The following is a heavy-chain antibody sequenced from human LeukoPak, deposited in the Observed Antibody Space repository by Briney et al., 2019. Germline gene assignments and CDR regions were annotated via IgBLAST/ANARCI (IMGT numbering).Heavy chain of an antibody. CDR3: ARVLPVVLVVYASFNWFDP. J-gene: IGHJ5*02. V-gene: IGHV4-34*01. CDR1: GGSFSGYY. CDR2: INHSGST. D-gene: IGHD2-8*02. Sequence: SETLSLTCAVYGGSFSGYYWSWIRQPPGKGLEWIGEINHSGSTNYNPSLKSRVTISVDTSKNQFSLKLSSVTAADTAVYYCARVLPVVLVVYASFNWFDPWGQGTLVTASS.